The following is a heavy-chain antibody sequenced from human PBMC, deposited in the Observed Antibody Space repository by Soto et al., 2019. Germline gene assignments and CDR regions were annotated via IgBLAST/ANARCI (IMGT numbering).Heavy chain of an antibody. V-gene: IGHV2-5*01. CDR3: AHRLPRRHAYSFDY. Sequence: QITLKESGPTLVKPTQTLTLTCTFSGFSLSTVGVGVGWIRQPPGKSLEWLALIYWNDDKRYIPSLNTRLAITKDPSKNQVVLTMTNMDPVDTATYYCAHRLPRRHAYSFDYWGQGTLVPVSS. CDR2: IYWNDDK. CDR1: GFSLSTVGVG. D-gene: IGHD4-4*01. J-gene: IGHJ4*02.